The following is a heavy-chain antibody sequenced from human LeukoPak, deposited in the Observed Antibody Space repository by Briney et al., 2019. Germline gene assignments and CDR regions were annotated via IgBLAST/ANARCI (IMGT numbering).Heavy chain of an antibody. CDR3: AATIKRDYGDTNLDY. CDR2: MHNGRYS. Sequence: KPSETLSLTCSVPGDSISSYFWSWIRQPPGKGLEWIGYMHNGRYSNYNPSLKSRVTISGDTSKNQLSLKLTSVTAADTAVYYCAATIKRDYGDTNLDYWGQGTLVTVSS. V-gene: IGHV4-59*01. CDR1: GDSISSYF. D-gene: IGHD4/OR15-4a*01. J-gene: IGHJ4*02.